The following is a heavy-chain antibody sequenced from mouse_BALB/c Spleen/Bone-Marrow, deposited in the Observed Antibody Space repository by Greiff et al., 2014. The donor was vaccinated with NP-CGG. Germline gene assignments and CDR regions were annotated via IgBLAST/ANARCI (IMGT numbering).Heavy chain of an antibody. CDR2: IYPEDGDT. CDR3: ARVRNWADY. D-gene: IGHD4-1*01. CDR1: GYAFSSYW. Sequence: QVQLQQSGAELVRPGSSVKISCKASGYAFSSYWMNWVNQRPGQGLEWIGQIYPEDGDTNYNGKFKGKATLTADKSSSTAYMQLSSLTSEDSAVYFCARVRNWADYWGQGTTLTVSS. J-gene: IGHJ2*01. V-gene: IGHV1-80*01.